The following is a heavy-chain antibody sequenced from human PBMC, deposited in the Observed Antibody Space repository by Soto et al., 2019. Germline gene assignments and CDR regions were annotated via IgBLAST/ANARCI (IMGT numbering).Heavy chain of an antibody. Sequence: PSETLSLTCAVSGGSISSSNWWSWVRQPPGKGLEWIGEIYHSGSTNYNPSLKSRVTISVDKSKNQFSLKLSSVTAADTAVYYCARDSGPFANWFDPWGQGTLVTVSS. V-gene: IGHV4-4*02. D-gene: IGHD1-26*01. CDR2: IYHSGST. CDR3: ARDSGPFANWFDP. CDR1: GGSISSSNW. J-gene: IGHJ5*02.